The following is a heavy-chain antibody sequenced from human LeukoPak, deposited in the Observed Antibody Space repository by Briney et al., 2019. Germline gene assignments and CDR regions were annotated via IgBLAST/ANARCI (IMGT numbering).Heavy chain of an antibody. CDR3: ARGLLERSTITLGY. J-gene: IGHJ4*02. V-gene: IGHV3-74*01. CDR1: GFIFSSYT. Sequence: GGSLRLSCAASGFIFSSYTMTWVRQAPGKGLVWVSRIKSDGSSTTYADSVRGRFTISRDNAKNTLYLQMNSLRAEDTAVYYCARGLLERSTITLGYWGQGTLVTVSS. CDR2: IKSDGSST. D-gene: IGHD5-24*01.